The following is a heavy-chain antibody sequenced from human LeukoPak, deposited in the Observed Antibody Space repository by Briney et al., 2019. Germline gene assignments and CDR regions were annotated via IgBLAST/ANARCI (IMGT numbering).Heavy chain of an antibody. CDR1: GGSISSGSYY. V-gene: IGHV4-39*07. Sequence: SQTLSLSCTVSGGSISSGSYYWGWIRQPPGKGLEWIGSIYYSGSTYYNPSLKSRVTISVDTSKNQFSLKLSSVTAADTAVYYCARAGVGASRSPFDYWGQGTLVTVSS. D-gene: IGHD1-26*01. J-gene: IGHJ4*02. CDR3: ARAGVGASRSPFDY. CDR2: IYYSGST.